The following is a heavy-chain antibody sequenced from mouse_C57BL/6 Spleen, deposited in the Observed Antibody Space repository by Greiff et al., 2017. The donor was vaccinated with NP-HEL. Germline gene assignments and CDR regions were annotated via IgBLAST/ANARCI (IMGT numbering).Heavy chain of an antibody. V-gene: IGHV1-80*01. D-gene: IGHD3-3*01. CDR2: IYPGDGDT. CDR1: GYAFSSYW. J-gene: IGHJ4*01. Sequence: QVQLQQSGAELVKPGASVKISCKASGYAFSSYWMNWVKQRPGKGLEWIGQIYPGDGDTNYNGKFKGKATLTADKSSSTAYMQLSSLTSEDSAVYFCARSRDRYAMDYWGQGTSVTVSS. CDR3: ARSRDRYAMDY.